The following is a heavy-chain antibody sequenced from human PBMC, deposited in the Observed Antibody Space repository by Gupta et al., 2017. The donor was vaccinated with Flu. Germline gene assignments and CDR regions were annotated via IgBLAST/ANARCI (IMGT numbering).Heavy chain of an antibody. Sequence: YYWIWIRQPPGKGLEWIGEINHSGSTNYNPSLKSRVTISVDTSKNQFSLKLSSVTAADTAVYFCASSYGDSEYWGQGTLVTVSS. CDR3: ASSYGDSEY. CDR2: INHSGST. J-gene: IGHJ4*02. V-gene: IGHV4-34*01. D-gene: IGHD4-17*01. CDR1: YY.